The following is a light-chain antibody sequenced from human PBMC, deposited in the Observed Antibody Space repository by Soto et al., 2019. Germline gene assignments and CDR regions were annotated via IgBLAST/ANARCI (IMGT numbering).Light chain of an antibody. CDR3: SSYSSSSTYV. CDR2: EVS. V-gene: IGLV2-14*01. Sequence: QSALTQPASVSGSPGQSITISCTGTSSDVGGYNYVSWYQQHPGKAPKLMIYEVSNRPSGFSNRFSGSKSGNTASLTISGLHAEDEADYYCSSYSSSSTYVFGTGTKLTVL. CDR1: SSDVGGYNY. J-gene: IGLJ1*01.